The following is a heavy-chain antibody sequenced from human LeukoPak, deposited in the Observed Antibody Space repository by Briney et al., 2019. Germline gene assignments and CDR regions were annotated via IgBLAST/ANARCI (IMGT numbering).Heavy chain of an antibody. J-gene: IGHJ4*02. CDR2: ISGSGGST. CDR3: AKAPHFYDSSGYYYFDY. V-gene: IGHV3-23*01. D-gene: IGHD3-22*01. CDR1: GFTFCRYA. Sequence: PGGSLRLSSAASGFTFCRYAMSWGRQAPGKGLEWGSAISGSGGSTYYADSVKGRFTISRDNSKNTLYLQMNSLRAEDTAVYYCAKAPHFYDSSGYYYFDYWGQGTLVTVSS.